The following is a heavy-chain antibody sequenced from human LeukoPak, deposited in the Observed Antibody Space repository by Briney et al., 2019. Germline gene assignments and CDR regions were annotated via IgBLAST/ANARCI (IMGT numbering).Heavy chain of an antibody. CDR3: ARAQDFWSGYFF. CDR1: GFTFSSYG. V-gene: IGHV3-64*01. J-gene: IGHJ1*01. D-gene: IGHD3-3*01. Sequence: SGGSLRLSCAASGFTFSSYGMHWVRQAPGKGLEYGSAISSNGGSTYYANSVKGRFTISRDNSKNTLYLQMGSLRAEDMAVYYCARAQDFWSGYFFWGQGTLVTVSS. CDR2: ISSNGGST.